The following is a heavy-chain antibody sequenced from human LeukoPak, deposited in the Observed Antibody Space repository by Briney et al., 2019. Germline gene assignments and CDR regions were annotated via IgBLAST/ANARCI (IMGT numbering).Heavy chain of an antibody. CDR3: ARGNRDSSGFYFYYGMDV. J-gene: IGHJ6*02. CDR1: GFTFDDYA. CDR2: ISWDSRNI. Sequence: GGSLRLSCAASGFTFDDYAMFWVRQVPGEGLEWVSGISWDSRNIGYAASVKGRFTTSRDNGKKSVYLQINSLRAGDTALYYCARGNRDSSGFYFYYGMDVWGQGTMVTVSS. V-gene: IGHV3-9*01. D-gene: IGHD6-19*01.